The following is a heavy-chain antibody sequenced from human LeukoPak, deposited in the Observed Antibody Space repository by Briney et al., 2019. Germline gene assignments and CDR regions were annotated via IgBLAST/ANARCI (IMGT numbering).Heavy chain of an antibody. CDR2: IYYSGST. D-gene: IGHD1-7*01. CDR3: ARSDNWNYSFWFDP. J-gene: IGHJ5*02. V-gene: IGHV4-39*01. Sequence: KPSETLSLTCAVSGGSISSCSYYWGWLPPPPGKGLEWVGSIYYSGSTYYNPSLKSRVTISVDTSKNQFSLKLSSVTAADTAVYYCARSDNWNYSFWFDPWGQGTLVTVSS. CDR1: GGSISSCSYY.